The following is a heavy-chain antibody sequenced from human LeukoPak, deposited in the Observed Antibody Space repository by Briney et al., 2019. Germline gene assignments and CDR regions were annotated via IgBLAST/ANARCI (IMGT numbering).Heavy chain of an antibody. D-gene: IGHD3-9*01. CDR3: VSRVHYFGQHDY. CDR1: GDSISHYY. Sequence: SETLSLTCTVSGDSISHYYWSSIRQPPGKGLECVAYLYYSGSTVYNPSLKSRATIPFDTPKKQISLKFSSVTAAHSAVYYFVSRVHYFGQHDYWGQGPLVTVSS. CDR2: LYYSGST. J-gene: IGHJ4*02. V-gene: IGHV4-59*08.